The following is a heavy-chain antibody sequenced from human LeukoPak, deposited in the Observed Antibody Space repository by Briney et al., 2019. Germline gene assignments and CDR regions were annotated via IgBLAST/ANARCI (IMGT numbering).Heavy chain of an antibody. D-gene: IGHD3-9*01. CDR3: ARDAAGYDILTGYGFDP. V-gene: IGHV6-1*01. CDR2: TYYRSKWYN. CDR1: GDSVSSNSAA. J-gene: IGHJ5*02. Sequence: SQTLSLTCAISGDSVSSNSAAWNWIRQSPSRGLEWLGGTYYRSKWYNDYAVSVKSRITINPDTSKNQFSLQLNSVTPEDTAVYYCARDAAGYDILTGYGFDPWGQGTLVTVSS.